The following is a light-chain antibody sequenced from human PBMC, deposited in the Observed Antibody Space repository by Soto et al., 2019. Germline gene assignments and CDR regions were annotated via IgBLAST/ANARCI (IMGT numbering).Light chain of an antibody. CDR3: AAWDDSLNGLFV. V-gene: IGLV1-44*01. Sequence: LTQPPSASGTPGQRVTISCSGSSSNIGTYAVNWYQQLPGTAPKLLIYDNNQRPSGVPDRLSGSKSGTSASLAISGLQSEDEADYYCAAWDDSLNGLFVFGPGTKVTVL. J-gene: IGLJ1*01. CDR2: DNN. CDR1: SSNIGTYA.